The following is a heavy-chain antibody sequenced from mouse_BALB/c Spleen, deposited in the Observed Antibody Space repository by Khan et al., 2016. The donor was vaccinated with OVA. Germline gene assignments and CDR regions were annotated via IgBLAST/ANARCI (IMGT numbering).Heavy chain of an antibody. CDR2: IYPYNGGT. Sequence: EVQLQESGPELVKPGASVKISCKASGYTFTDYNIHWVKQSHGKSLEWIGYIYPYNGGTGYNQKFKSKATLTVDNSSSTAYMDLRRLTSEDSAVSDCERRGYAMDYWGQGTSVTVSS. J-gene: IGHJ4*01. CDR3: ERRGYAMDY. V-gene: IGHV1S29*02. CDR1: GYTFTDYN.